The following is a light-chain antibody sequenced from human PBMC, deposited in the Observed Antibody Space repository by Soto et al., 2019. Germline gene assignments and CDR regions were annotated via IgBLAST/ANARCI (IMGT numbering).Light chain of an antibody. V-gene: IGKV3-20*01. CDR2: GAS. J-gene: IGKJ1*01. CDR3: QQFGGSSRT. Sequence: EIVLTQSPGTLSLSPGERATLSCRASQSVSSSYLAWYQQKPGQAPRLLIYGASSRATGIPDRFSGSGSGTDFTLTISRLELEDFAVYYCQQFGGSSRTFGQGTKVDIK. CDR1: QSVSSSY.